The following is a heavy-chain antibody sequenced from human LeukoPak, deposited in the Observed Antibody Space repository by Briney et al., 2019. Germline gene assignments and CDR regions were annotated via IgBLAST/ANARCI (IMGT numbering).Heavy chain of an antibody. Sequence: PSETLSLTCNVSGGTIGGHTFYWDWIRQPPGKGLEWIATIYYNGNTFYNPSLKSRVAISIDMSKSQFSLHLSSVTAADTAIYYCARLTALAGHRGAFDIWGPGTMVTVSS. CDR1: GGTIGGHTFY. J-gene: IGHJ3*02. D-gene: IGHD6-19*01. CDR3: ARLTALAGHRGAFDI. V-gene: IGHV4-39*01. CDR2: IYYNGNT.